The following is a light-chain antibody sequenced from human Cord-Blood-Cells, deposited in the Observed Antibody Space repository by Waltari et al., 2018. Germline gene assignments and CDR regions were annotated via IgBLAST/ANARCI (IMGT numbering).Light chain of an antibody. J-gene: IGLJ2*01. CDR1: SSNIGAGYD. CDR3: QSYDSISVV. V-gene: IGLV1-40*01. CDR2: GNS. Sequence: QSVLTQPPSVSGAPGQRVTISCTGSSSNIGAGYDVHWSQQLPGPAPKLLIYGNSNRPSGVPDRFSGSKSGTSASLAITGLQAEDEADYYCQSYDSISVVFGGGTKLTVL.